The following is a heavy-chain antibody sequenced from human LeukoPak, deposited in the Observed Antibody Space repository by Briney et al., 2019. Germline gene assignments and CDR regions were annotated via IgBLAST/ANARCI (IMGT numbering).Heavy chain of an antibody. CDR2: INHSGST. J-gene: IGHJ4*02. CDR1: GVSFSGYY. V-gene: IGHV4-34*01. Sequence: SETLSLTCAVYGVSFSGYYWSWIRQPPREGLEWVGDINHSGSTNYTPSLKSRVTISVDTSKNQFSLKLSSVTAADTAVYYCARLFGDYVYYFDYWGQGTLVTVSS. D-gene: IGHD4-17*01. CDR3: ARLFGDYVYYFDY.